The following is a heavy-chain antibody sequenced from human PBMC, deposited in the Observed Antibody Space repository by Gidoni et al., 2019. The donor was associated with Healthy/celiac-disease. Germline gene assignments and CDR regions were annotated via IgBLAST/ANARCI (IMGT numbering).Heavy chain of an antibody. CDR2: ITPFNGNT. CDR1: GYTFTYRY. D-gene: IGHD5-18*01. J-gene: IGHJ3*02. CDR3: ATAPRRNDAFDI. Sequence: QMQLLQSGAAVKTTGSSVKVSCKASGYTFTYRYLHWVQQAPGQALEWMGWITPFNGNTNYAQKFQDRVTITRDRSMSTAYMELSSLRSEDTAMYYCATAPRRNDAFDIWGQGTMVTVSS. V-gene: IGHV1-45*02.